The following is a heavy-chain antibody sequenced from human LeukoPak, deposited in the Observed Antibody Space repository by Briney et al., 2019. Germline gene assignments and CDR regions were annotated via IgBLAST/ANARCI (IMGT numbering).Heavy chain of an antibody. V-gene: IGHV3-23*01. D-gene: IGHD6-19*01. J-gene: IGHJ4*02. CDR1: GFTFNSYA. CDR2: ISGSGGST. CDR3: AKDSIAVAAGSYFDY. Sequence: GGSLRLSCAASGFTFNSYAMSWVRQAPGKGLEWVSAISGSGGSTYYADSVKGRFTISRDNSKNTLYLQMNSLRAEDTAVYYCAKDSIAVAAGSYFDYWGQGTLVTASS.